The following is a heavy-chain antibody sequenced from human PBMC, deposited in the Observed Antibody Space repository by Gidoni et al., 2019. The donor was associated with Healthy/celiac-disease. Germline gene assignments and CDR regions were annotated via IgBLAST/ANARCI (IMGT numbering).Heavy chain of an antibody. J-gene: IGHJ4*02. D-gene: IGHD5-18*01. V-gene: IGHV1-46*03. CDR3: ARDLNHEAGYSYGPLDY. Sequence: QVQLVQSGAEVKKPGASVKVSCKASGYTFPSYYMHWVRPAPGQGLEWMGIINPSGGSTSYAQKFQGRVTMTRDTSTSTVYMELSSLRSEDTAVYYCARDLNHEAGYSYGPLDYWGQGTLVTVSS. CDR2: INPSGGST. CDR1: GYTFPSYY.